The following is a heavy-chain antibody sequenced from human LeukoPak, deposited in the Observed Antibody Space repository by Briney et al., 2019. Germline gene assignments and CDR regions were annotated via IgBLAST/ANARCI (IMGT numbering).Heavy chain of an antibody. V-gene: IGHV4-4*07. CDR3: ARNRDWYWFFDL. CDR2: IYMNEIA. D-gene: IGHD1-14*01. Sequence: SETLSLTCSVSGGSIRNDIWNWIRQPAGQGLEWMGSIYMNEIANYNPSLKSRVTMSLDTSNNQFALTLYSVTAADTAVYYCARNRDWYWFFDLWGRGTLVTVSS. J-gene: IGHJ2*01. CDR1: GGSIRNDI.